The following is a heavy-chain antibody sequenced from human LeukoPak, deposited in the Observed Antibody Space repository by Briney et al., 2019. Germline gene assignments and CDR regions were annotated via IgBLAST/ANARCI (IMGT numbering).Heavy chain of an antibody. V-gene: IGHV4-59*01. D-gene: IGHD6-19*01. J-gene: IGHJ4*02. Sequence: SETLSLTCTVSGGSINSYYWSWIRQPPGKGLEWVGYIYYSGSTNYKPSLKRRVTISVDTSKNQFSLKVSSVTAADTAVYYCASSRSSSGWSLIDYWGQGALVTVSS. CDR3: ASSRSSSGWSLIDY. CDR1: GGSINSYY. CDR2: IYYSGST.